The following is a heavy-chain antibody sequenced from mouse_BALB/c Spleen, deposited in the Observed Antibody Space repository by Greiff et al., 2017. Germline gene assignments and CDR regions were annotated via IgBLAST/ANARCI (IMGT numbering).Heavy chain of an antibody. D-gene: IGHD3-1*01. CDR3: ARSLGRRGYFDY. CDR2: ISYSGST. CDR1: GYSITSDYA. V-gene: IGHV3-2*02. Sequence: DVKLQESGPGLVKPSQSLSLTCTVTGYSITSDYAWNWIRQFPGNKLEWMGYISYSGSTSYNPSLKSRISITRDTSKNQFFLQLNSVTTEDTATYYCARSLGRRGYFDYWGQGTTLTVSS. J-gene: IGHJ2*01.